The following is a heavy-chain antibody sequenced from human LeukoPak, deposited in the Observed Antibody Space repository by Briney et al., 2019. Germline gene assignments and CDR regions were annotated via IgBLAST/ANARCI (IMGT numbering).Heavy chain of an antibody. CDR1: GGSISSYY. D-gene: IGHD3-22*01. V-gene: IGHV4-59*01. CDR3: ARDIVYDSSGYWTD. J-gene: IGHJ4*02. CDR2: IYYTGIT. Sequence: PSETLSLTCTVSGGSISSYYWSWIRQPPGKGLEWIGYIYYTGITNFNPSLKSRVTIPVDTSKNQFSLKLSSVTAADTAVYYCARDIVYDSSGYWTDWGQGTLATVSS.